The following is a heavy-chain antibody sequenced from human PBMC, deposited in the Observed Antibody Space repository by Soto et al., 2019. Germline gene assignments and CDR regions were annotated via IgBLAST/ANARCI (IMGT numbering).Heavy chain of an antibody. CDR3: AREEMATISYYFDY. CDR1: GFTFSSYW. CDR2: IDSDGSST. V-gene: IGHV3-74*01. D-gene: IGHD5-12*01. J-gene: IGHJ4*02. Sequence: GGSLRLSCAASGFTFSSYWMHWVRQAPGKGLVWVSRIDSDGSSTSYADSVKGRFTISRDNAKNTLYLQMNSLRAEDTAVYYCAREEMATISYYFDYWGQGTLVTVSS.